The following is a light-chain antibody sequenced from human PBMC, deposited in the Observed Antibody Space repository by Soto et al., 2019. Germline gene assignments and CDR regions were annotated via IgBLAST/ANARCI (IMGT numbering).Light chain of an antibody. V-gene: IGLV4-69*01. CDR2: LNSDGSH. CDR1: SGHGSYA. Sequence: QPVLTQSPSASASLGASVKVTCTLSSGHGSYAIAWHQQQPEKGPRYLMKLNSDGSHSKGDGIPDRFSGSTSGAERYLTISSLQSEDEADYYCQTWDTGIRVFGGGTKLTVL. J-gene: IGLJ2*01. CDR3: QTWDTGIRV.